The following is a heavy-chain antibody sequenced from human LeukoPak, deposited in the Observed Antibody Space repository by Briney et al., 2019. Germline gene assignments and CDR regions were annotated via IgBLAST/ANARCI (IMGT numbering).Heavy chain of an antibody. Sequence: SETRSLTCTVSGGSISSGSYYWSWFRQPAGKGLEWIGRIYTSGSTNYNPSLKSRVTISVDTSKNQFSLKLSSVTAADTAVYYCARGPGGSSSSDFDYWGQGTLVTVSS. CDR3: ARGPGGSSSSDFDY. V-gene: IGHV4-61*02. J-gene: IGHJ4*02. CDR2: IYTSGST. D-gene: IGHD6-6*01. CDR1: GGSISSGSYY.